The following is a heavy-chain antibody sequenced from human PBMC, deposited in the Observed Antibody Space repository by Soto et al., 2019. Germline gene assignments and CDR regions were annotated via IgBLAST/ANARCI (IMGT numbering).Heavy chain of an antibody. CDR2: IIPIFGTA. Sequence: SVKVSCKASGGTFSNYAISWVRRAPGQGLEWMGGIIPIFGTANYAQKFQGRVTITADESTSTAYMELSSLRSEDTGVYYCARLDHYYDSSGYESYLDYWGQGTLVTVSS. CDR3: ARLDHYYDSSGYESYLDY. CDR1: GGTFSNYA. V-gene: IGHV1-69*13. D-gene: IGHD3-22*01. J-gene: IGHJ4*02.